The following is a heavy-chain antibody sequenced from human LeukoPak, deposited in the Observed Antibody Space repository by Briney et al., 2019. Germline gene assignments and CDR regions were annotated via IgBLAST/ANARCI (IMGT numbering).Heavy chain of an antibody. CDR1: GGSFSGYY. D-gene: IGHD6-13*01. Sequence: SSETLSLTCAVYGGSFSGYYWSWIRQPPGKGLEWIGYIYYSGSTNYNPSLKSRVTVSVDTSKNQFSLKLSSVTAADTAVYYCARGPAIAAAGTGAWFDPWGQGTLVTVSS. V-gene: IGHV4-59*01. CDR2: IYYSGST. CDR3: ARGPAIAAAGTGAWFDP. J-gene: IGHJ5*02.